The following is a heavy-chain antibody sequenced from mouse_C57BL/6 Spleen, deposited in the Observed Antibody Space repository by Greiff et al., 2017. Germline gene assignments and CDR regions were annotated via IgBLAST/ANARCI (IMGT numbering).Heavy chain of an antibody. V-gene: IGHV1-82*01. CDR2: IYPGDGDT. J-gene: IGHJ2*01. CDR3: ASPPGTRVYYFDY. D-gene: IGHD4-1*01. CDR1: GYAFSSSW. Sequence: QVQLKESGPELVKPGASVKISCKASGYAFSSSWMNWVKQRPGKGLEWIGRIYPGDGDTNYNGKFKGKATLTADKSSSTAYMQLRSLTSEDSAVYVCASPPGTRVYYFDYWGQGTTLTVSS.